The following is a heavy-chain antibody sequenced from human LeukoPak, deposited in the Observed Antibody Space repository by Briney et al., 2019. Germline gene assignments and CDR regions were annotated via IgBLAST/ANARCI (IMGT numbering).Heavy chain of an antibody. J-gene: IGHJ4*02. CDR1: GASISSYY. Sequence: SETLSLTRTVSGASISSYYWSWIRQPPGKGLEWIGYIYYSGSTKYNPSLKSRVTITVDTSKNQFSLKLSSVTAADTAVYYCASSDYDSSGYGYFDSWGQGTLVTVSS. V-gene: IGHV4-59*01. D-gene: IGHD3-22*01. CDR3: ASSDYDSSGYGYFDS. CDR2: IYYSGST.